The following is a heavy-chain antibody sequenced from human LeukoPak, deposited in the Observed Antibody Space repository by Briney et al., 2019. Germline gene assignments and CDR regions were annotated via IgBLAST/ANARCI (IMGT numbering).Heavy chain of an antibody. D-gene: IGHD1-26*01. J-gene: IGHJ4*02. V-gene: IGHV3-64*01. Sequence: HPGGSLRLSCAASGFTFSTYAMHWVRQAPGKGLEYVSAISSNGNSIYYANSVKGRFTISRDNSKNTLFLQMGSLRAEDMAVYYCARVQWELGSDYWGQGTLVTVSS. CDR1: GFTFSTYA. CDR2: ISSNGNSI. CDR3: ARVQWELGSDY.